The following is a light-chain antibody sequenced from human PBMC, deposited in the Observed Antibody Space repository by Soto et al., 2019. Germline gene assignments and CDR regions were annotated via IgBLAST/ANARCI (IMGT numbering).Light chain of an antibody. V-gene: IGKV3-20*01. CDR2: GAS. CDR1: QSVSSSY. J-gene: IGKJ2*01. CDR3: QQYGSSPYT. Sequence: EIVLTQSPGTLSLSPGERATLSCRASQSVSSSYLAWYQQKPGQAPRLLIYGASSRASGIPDRFSCSGSGTDVTLTISRLEPEDFAVYYCQQYGSSPYTFGQGTKLEIK.